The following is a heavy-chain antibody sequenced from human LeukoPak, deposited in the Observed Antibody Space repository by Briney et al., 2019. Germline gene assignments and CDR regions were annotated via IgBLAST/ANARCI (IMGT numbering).Heavy chain of an antibody. J-gene: IGHJ4*02. V-gene: IGHV1-2*02. CDR2: INPNSGGT. Sequence: GASVKVSCKASGGSFSDFAVTWVRQAPGQGLEWMGWINPNSGGTNYAQKFQGRVTMTRDTSISTAYMELSRLRSDDTAVYYCARLDILTGYYVYWGQGTLVTVSS. CDR1: GGSFSDFA. D-gene: IGHD3-9*01. CDR3: ARLDILTGYYVY.